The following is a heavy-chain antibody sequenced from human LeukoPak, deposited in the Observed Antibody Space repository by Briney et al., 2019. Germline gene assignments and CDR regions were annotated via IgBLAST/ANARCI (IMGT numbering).Heavy chain of an antibody. CDR3: TRYYDFWSGYGLTTYYYYYGMDV. CDR2: IRSKAYGGTT. V-gene: IGHV3-49*04. D-gene: IGHD3-3*01. CDR1: GFTFGDST. Sequence: GGSLRLSCTASGFTFGDSTMSWVRQAPGKGLEWVGFIRSKAYGGTTEYAASVKGRFTISRDDSKSIAYLQMNSLKTEDRAVYYCTRYYDFWSGYGLTTYYYYYGMDVWGQGTTVTVSS. J-gene: IGHJ6*02.